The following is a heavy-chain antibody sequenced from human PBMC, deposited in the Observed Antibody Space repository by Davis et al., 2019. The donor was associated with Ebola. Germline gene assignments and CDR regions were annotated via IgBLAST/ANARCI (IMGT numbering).Heavy chain of an antibody. CDR2: IKPDGSDI. CDR3: ARQARVDV. J-gene: IGHJ6*02. V-gene: IGHV3-7*01. Sequence: PGGSLRLSCAASGFTFSSYAMSWVRQAPGKGPEWVASIKPDGSDIYYGDSVKGRFSISRDNAKNSLYLQMSSLRVEDTAVYYCARQARVDVWGQGTTVTVSS. CDR1: GFTFSSYA.